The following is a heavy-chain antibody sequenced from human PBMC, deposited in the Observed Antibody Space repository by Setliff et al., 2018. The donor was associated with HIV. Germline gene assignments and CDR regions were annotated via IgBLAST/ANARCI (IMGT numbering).Heavy chain of an antibody. J-gene: IGHJ6*03. Sequence: PSETLSLTCAVSGYPIIEAYYWLWIRQSPTKGLEYIGIIFRGVTTYYNPSLRSRVALSMDTSKNQFSLRLSSVTAADTAIYYCARADSRRGAGYQYMDVWGNGTTVTVS. CDR2: IFRGVTT. D-gene: IGHD4-4*01. CDR1: GYPIIEAYY. V-gene: IGHV4-38-2*01. CDR3: ARADSRRGAGYQYMDV.